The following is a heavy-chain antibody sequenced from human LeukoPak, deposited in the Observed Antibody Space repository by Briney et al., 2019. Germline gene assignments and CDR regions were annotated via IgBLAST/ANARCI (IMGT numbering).Heavy chain of an antibody. V-gene: IGHV3-21*01. CDR2: IDSSSSYI. D-gene: IGHD6-19*01. Sequence: AGGSLRLSCAASGFTFSSYTMSWVRQAPGKGLEWVSFIDSSSSYIYYADSVKGRFTISRDNAKNSLYLQVHSLRAEDTAVYYCARDPIRYSSGPTFSDYWGQGTLVTVSS. J-gene: IGHJ4*02. CDR3: ARDPIRYSSGPTFSDY. CDR1: GFTFSSYT.